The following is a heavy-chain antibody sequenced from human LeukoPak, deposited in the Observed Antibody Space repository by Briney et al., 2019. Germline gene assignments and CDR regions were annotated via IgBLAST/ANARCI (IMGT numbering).Heavy chain of an antibody. V-gene: IGHV3-9*01. CDR1: GFPFDDYA. D-gene: IGHD6-13*01. CDR3: PKDLTAAGKGPADY. CDR2: ISWNSGSI. J-gene: IGHJ4*02. Sequence: GGSLTLSRAASGFPFDDYAVHWVRHAPGKGLEGGSGISWNSGSITYADPVKGRFTISRDNAKYSLYLQMNSLSAEDTALYYWPKDLTAAGKGPADYWGQGTLVTVSS.